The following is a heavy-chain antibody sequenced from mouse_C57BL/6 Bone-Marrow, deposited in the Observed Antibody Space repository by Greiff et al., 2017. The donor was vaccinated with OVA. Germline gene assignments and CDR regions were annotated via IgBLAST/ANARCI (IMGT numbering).Heavy chain of an antibody. J-gene: IGHJ3*01. V-gene: IGHV1-64*01. CDR3: AVYDYDWFAY. D-gene: IGHD2-4*01. CDR1: GYTFTSYW. CDR2: IHPNSGST. Sequence: QVQLQQPGAELVKPGASVKLSCKASGYTFTSYWMHWVKQRPGQGLEWIGMIHPNSGSTNYNEKFKSKATLTVDKSSSTAYMQLSSLTSEDSAVEYCAVYDYDWFAYWGQGTLVTVSA.